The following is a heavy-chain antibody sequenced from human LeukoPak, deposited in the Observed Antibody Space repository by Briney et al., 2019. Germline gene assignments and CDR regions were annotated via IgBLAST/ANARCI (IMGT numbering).Heavy chain of an antibody. J-gene: IGHJ6*02. CDR1: GFTFSDYY. CDR3: ARDLIRFLETYYYYYGMDV. CDR2: ISSSGSTI. V-gene: IGHV3-11*01. Sequence: PGGSLRLSCAASGFTFSDYYMSWIRQAPGKGLEWVSYISSSGSTIYYADSVKGRFTISRDNAKNSLYLQMNSLRAEDTAVYYCARDLIRFLETYYYYYGMDVWGQGTTVTVSS. D-gene: IGHD3-3*01.